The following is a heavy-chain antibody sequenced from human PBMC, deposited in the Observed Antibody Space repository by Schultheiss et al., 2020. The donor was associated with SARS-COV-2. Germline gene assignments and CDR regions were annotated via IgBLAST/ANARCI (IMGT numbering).Heavy chain of an antibody. D-gene: IGHD1-7*01. V-gene: IGHV4-34*01. CDR2: ISHSGST. J-gene: IGHJ4*02. CDR1: GGSFSGCF. CDR3: ASETTTADY. Sequence: SETLSLTCAVYGGSFSGCFWSWIRQPPGKGLEWIGEISHSGSTNYNPSLKSRVTISVDTSNNQFSLTLTSVTAADTAVYYCASETTTADYWGQGTLVTVSS.